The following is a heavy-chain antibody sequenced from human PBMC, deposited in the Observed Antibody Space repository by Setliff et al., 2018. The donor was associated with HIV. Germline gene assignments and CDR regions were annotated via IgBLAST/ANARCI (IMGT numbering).Heavy chain of an antibody. D-gene: IGHD1-26*01. Sequence: PSETLSLTCNVSGASISSHSWTWIRQPPGKGLEWIGSIDYSGRTDKKTSLKSRLRMSIDTSKSQFYVNLFSVTSADTAVYYCARGSFGGSYSSFWGQGTLVTVSS. J-gene: IGHJ4*02. CDR2: IDYSGRT. CDR1: GASISSHS. V-gene: IGHV4-59*11. CDR3: ARGSFGGSYSSF.